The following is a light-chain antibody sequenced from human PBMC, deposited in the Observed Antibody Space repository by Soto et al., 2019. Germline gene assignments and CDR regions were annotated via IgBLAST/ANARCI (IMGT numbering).Light chain of an antibody. CDR2: AAS. J-gene: IGKJ4*01. Sequence: DIQMTQSPSTLSASVGDRGTITCRASQTISSSYLAWYQQKPGKAPKSLIYAASSLQSGVPSRFSGSGSGTDFTLTISNLQPEDFATYYCQQYDTYPLTFGGGTKVDIK. V-gene: IGKV1-16*01. CDR3: QQYDTYPLT. CDR1: QTISSSY.